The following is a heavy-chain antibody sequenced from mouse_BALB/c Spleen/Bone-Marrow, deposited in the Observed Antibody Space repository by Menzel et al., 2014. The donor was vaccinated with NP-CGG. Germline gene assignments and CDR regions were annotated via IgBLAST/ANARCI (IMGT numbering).Heavy chain of an antibody. Sequence: LQESGAELARPGASVKMSCKASGHTFTSYTMHWVKQRPGQGLEWIGYINPSSGYTNYNQKFKDKATLTADKSSSTAYMQLSSLTSEDSAVYYCAYGNYGYAMDYWGQGTSVTVSS. CDR3: AYGNYGYAMDY. V-gene: IGHV1-4*01. J-gene: IGHJ4*01. D-gene: IGHD2-10*02. CDR2: INPSSGYT. CDR1: GHTFTSYT.